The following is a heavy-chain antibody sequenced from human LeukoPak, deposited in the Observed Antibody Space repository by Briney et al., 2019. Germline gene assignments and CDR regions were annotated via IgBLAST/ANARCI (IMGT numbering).Heavy chain of an antibody. J-gene: IGHJ4*02. Sequence: PSETLSLTCTVSGGSISTWNWIRQPPGKGLEWIGYIYYSGATNYNPSLKSRVTISVDTSKNQFSLKLSSVTAADTAVYYCARGVYIAAAQYGFWGQGTLVTVSS. CDR2: IYYSGAT. D-gene: IGHD6-13*01. V-gene: IGHV4-59*01. CDR1: GGSIST. CDR3: ARGVYIAAAQYGF.